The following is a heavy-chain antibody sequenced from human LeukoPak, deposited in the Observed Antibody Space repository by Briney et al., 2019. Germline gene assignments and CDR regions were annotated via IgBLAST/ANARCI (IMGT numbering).Heavy chain of an antibody. CDR3: ARGPTPSAYDAFDI. Sequence: EASVKVSCKASGYTFTSYGISWVGQAPGQGLEWMGWISAYNGNTNYAQKLQGRVTMTTDTSTSTAYMELRSLRSDDTAVYYCARGPTPSAYDAFDIWGQGTMVTVSS. CDR2: ISAYNGNT. CDR1: GYTFTSYG. J-gene: IGHJ3*02. V-gene: IGHV1-18*01.